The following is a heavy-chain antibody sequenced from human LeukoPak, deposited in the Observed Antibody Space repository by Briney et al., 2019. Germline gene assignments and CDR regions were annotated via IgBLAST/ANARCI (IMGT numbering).Heavy chain of an antibody. V-gene: IGHV3-30*04. CDR2: ISYDGSNK. CDR3: AKSARGAVAGIFPYYFDY. J-gene: IGHJ4*02. D-gene: IGHD6-19*01. Sequence: PGRSLRLSCAASGVTFSSYAMRWVRQAPGKGLEWVAVISYDGSNKYYADSVKGRFTISRDNSKNTLYLQMNSLRAEDTAVYYCAKSARGAVAGIFPYYFDYWGQGTLVTVSS. CDR1: GVTFSSYA.